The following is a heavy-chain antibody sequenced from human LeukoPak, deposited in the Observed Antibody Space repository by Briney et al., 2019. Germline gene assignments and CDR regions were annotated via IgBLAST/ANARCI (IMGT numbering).Heavy chain of an antibody. D-gene: IGHD6-13*01. Sequence: SETLSLTCTVSGGSIRSYYWSWIRQPPGKGLEWIGYIYYSGSTNYNPSLKGRVTISVDTSQNQLSRKLRSVTAARTAVYYCGRMRGDSSRWYGVYYYYMDVWGKGTTVTVSS. CDR1: GGSIRSYY. V-gene: IGHV4-59*01. J-gene: IGHJ6*03. CDR3: GRMRGDSSRWYGVYYYYMDV. CDR2: IYYSGST.